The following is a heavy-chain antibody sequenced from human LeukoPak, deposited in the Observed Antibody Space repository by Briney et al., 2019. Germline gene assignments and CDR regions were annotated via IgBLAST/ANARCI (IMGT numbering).Heavy chain of an antibody. Sequence: GGSLRLSCAASGFTFSSYGMHWVRQAPGKGLEWVAVISYEGSNKYYADSVKGRFTISRDNSKNTLYLQMNSLRAEDTAVYYCAKDQQQLVLIPAYYGMDVWGKGTTVTVSS. V-gene: IGHV3-30*18. CDR3: AKDQQQLVLIPAYYGMDV. CDR1: GFTFSSYG. D-gene: IGHD6-13*01. J-gene: IGHJ6*04. CDR2: ISYEGSNK.